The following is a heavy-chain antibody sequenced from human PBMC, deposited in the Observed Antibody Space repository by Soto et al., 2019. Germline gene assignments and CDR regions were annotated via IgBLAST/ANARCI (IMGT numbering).Heavy chain of an antibody. V-gene: IGHV4-61*01. CDR2: IYYSGST. Sequence: PSETLSLTCTVSGGSVSSGSYYWSWIRQPPGKGLEWIGYIYYSGSTNYNPSLKSRVTISVDTSKNQFSLKLSSMTAADTAVYCCARKGTRYYYGSGSYYNVLDVWGQGTTVTVSS. CDR3: ARKGTRYYYGSGSYYNVLDV. D-gene: IGHD3-10*01. J-gene: IGHJ6*02. CDR1: GGSVSSGSYY.